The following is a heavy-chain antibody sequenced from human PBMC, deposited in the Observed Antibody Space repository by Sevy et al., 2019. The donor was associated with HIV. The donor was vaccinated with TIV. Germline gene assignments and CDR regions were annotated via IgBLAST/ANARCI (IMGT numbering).Heavy chain of an antibody. D-gene: IGHD4-17*01. CDR1: VFTFSSYS. V-gene: IGHV3-21*01. J-gene: IGHJ4*02. CDR2: ISSSSSHI. CDR3: ARDLYGDYYFDY. Sequence: GGSLRLSCAASVFTFSSYSRNWVRQAPGKGLEWVSSISSSSSHIYYADSVKGRFTISRDNAKNSLYLQMNSLRAEDTAVYYCARDLYGDYYFDYWGQGTLVTVSS.